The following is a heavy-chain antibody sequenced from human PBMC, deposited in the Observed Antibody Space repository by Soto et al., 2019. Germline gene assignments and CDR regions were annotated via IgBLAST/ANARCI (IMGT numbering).Heavy chain of an antibody. Sequence: SETLSLTCTVSGGSISSYYWSWIRQPPGKGLEWIGYIYYSGSTNYNPSLKSRVTISVDTSKNQFSLKLSSVTAADTAVYYCAREVTMVRGVKGWFDPWGQGTLVTVSS. CDR1: GGSISSYY. CDR2: IYYSGST. J-gene: IGHJ5*02. D-gene: IGHD3-10*01. V-gene: IGHV4-59*01. CDR3: AREVTMVRGVKGWFDP.